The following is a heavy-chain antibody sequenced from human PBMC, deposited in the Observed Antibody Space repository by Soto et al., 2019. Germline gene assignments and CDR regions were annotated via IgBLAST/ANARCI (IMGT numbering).Heavy chain of an antibody. V-gene: IGHV3-7*05. CDR1: GFTFSSDW. CDR2: IKQDGSEK. J-gene: IGHJ6*02. CDR3: ASAPGPEAGEWYYYYYGMDV. D-gene: IGHD3-3*01. Sequence: EVQLVESGGGLVQPGGSLRLSWAASGFTFSSDWMSWVRQAPGKGLEWVSNIKQDGSEKYYVDSVKGRFTISRDRAKNSLYLQMNSLTVEETAVYYCASAPGPEAGEWYYYYYGMDVWGQGSTVIVFS.